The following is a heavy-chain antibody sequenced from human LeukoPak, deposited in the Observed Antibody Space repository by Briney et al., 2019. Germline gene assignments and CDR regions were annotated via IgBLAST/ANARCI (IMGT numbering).Heavy chain of an antibody. J-gene: IGHJ3*02. V-gene: IGHV5-51*01. CDR3: ARHYGSGSIAFDI. D-gene: IGHD3-10*01. CDR2: IYPGNSDT. Sequence: GESLKISCKGSGYSFTTHWIGWVRQMPGKGLEWMGIIYPGNSDTRYSPSFQGQVTISADKSISTAYLQWSSLKASDTAMYYCARHYGSGSIAFDIWGQGTMVTVSS. CDR1: GYSFTTHW.